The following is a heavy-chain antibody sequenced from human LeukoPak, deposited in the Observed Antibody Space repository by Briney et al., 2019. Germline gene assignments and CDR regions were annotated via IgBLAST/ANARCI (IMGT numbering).Heavy chain of an antibody. V-gene: IGHV4-34*01. CDR1: GGSFSGYY. Sequence: SETLSLTCAVYGGSFSGYYWSWIRQPPGKGLEWIGEINHSGSTNYNPSLKSRVTISVDTSKNQFSLKLSSVTAADTAVYYCARHGVNYYDSSGYYYGFNYWGQGTLVTVSS. J-gene: IGHJ4*02. CDR2: INHSGST. CDR3: ARHGVNYYDSSGYYYGFNY. D-gene: IGHD3-22*01.